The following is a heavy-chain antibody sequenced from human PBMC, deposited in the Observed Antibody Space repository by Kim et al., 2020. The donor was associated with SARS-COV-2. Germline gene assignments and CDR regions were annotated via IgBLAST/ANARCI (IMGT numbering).Heavy chain of an antibody. CDR2: ISGRGGST. CDR1: GFTFSSYA. D-gene: IGHD3-3*01. J-gene: IGHJ4*02. Sequence: PGGSLRLSCAASGFTFSSYAMSWVRQAPGKGLEWVSTISGRGGSTYYGDSVKGRFTISRDNSKNTLDLQMNSLRAEDTAVYYCAKRNDFWSGYFDYWGQGTLVTVSS. V-gene: IGHV3-23*01. CDR3: AKRNDFWSGYFDY.